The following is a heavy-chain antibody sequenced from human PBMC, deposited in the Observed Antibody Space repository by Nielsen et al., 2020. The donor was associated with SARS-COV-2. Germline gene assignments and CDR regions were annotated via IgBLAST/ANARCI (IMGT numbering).Heavy chain of an antibody. D-gene: IGHD6-13*01. CDR1: GFTFSSYA. J-gene: IGHJ4*02. V-gene: IGHV3-20*01. Sequence: GESLKISCAASGFTFSSYAMSWVRQAPGKGLEWVSGINWNGGSTGYADSVKGRFTISRDNAKNSLYLQMNSLRAEDTALYHCARATTGIAAAASDYWGQGTLVTVSS. CDR3: ARATTGIAAAASDY. CDR2: INWNGGST.